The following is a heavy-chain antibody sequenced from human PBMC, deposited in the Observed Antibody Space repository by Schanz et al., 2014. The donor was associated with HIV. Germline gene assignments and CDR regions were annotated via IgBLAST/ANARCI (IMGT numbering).Heavy chain of an antibody. J-gene: IGHJ1*01. CDR2: VGYGGDNT. Sequence: EVQLLESGGGLVQPGGSLRLSCAASGFTFSSYAMSWVRLAPGKGLEWVSTVGYGGDNTYYADSVEGRFTISRDNSKNTLYLQMNSLRAEDTAVYYCAKDTTAAGRGYFQHWGQGTLVTVSS. V-gene: IGHV3-23*01. CDR3: AKDTTAAGRGYFQH. D-gene: IGHD6-13*01. CDR1: GFTFSSYA.